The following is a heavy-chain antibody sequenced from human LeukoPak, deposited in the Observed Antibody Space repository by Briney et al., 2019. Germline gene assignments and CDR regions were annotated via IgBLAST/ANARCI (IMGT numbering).Heavy chain of an antibody. CDR2: ISPSGGST. CDR1: GYTFTSNY. V-gene: IGHV1-46*01. CDR3: ARDQGRRYYYMDV. Sequence: ASVKVSCKAFGYTFTSNYMHWVRQAPGQGPEWMGVISPSGGSTTYAQKFQGRVTLTRDMSTSTDYLELSSLRSEDTAVYYCARDQGRRYYYMDVWGKGTTVTISS. J-gene: IGHJ6*03.